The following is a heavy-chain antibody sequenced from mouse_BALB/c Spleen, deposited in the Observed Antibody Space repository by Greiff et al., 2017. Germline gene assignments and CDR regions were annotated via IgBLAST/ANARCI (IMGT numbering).Heavy chain of an antibody. CDR3: ARGGAYYGNSFDY. CDR2: IWGDGST. Sequence: VKLMESGPGLVAPSQSLSITCTVSGFSLTGYGVNWVRQPPGKGLEWLGMIWGDGSTDYNSALKSRLSISKDNSKSQVFLKMNSLQTDDTARYYCARGGAYYGNSFDYWGQGTTLTVSS. D-gene: IGHD2-10*01. J-gene: IGHJ2*01. CDR1: GFSLTGYG. V-gene: IGHV2-6-7*01.